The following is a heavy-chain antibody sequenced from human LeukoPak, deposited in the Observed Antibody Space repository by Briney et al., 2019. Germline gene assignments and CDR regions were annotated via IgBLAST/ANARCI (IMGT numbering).Heavy chain of an antibody. V-gene: IGHV3-7*03. CDR3: ARERGIAARSFDY. Sequence: GGSLRLSCAASGFTFSTYWMSWVRQAPGKGLEWGANIKQDGSEKYYVDSVKGRFTISRDNAKNSLYLQMNSLRAEDTAVYYCARERGIAARSFDYWGQGTLVTVSS. CDR1: GFTFSTYW. CDR2: IKQDGSEK. J-gene: IGHJ4*02. D-gene: IGHD6-6*01.